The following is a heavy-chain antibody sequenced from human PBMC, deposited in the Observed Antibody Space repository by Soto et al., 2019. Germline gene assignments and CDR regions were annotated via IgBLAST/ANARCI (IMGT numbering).Heavy chain of an antibody. V-gene: IGHV3-23*01. CDR1: GFIFNNYA. CDR3: VRGAGGAVVWYYDL. J-gene: IGHJ2*01. CDR2: VSGRGGRA. Sequence: EVQLLESGGGLVQRGGSLRLSCAASGFIFNNYAMTWVRQAPGKGLEWVARVSGRGGRAYYADSVKGRLTISRDNSNNTLYLQMTNVRGEDTAVYYCVRGAGGAVVWYYDLWGRGTLVSVFS. D-gene: IGHD2-21*01.